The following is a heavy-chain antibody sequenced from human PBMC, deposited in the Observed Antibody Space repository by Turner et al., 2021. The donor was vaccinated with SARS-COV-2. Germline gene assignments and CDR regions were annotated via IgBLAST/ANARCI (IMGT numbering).Heavy chain of an antibody. CDR3: ARGDDPRKSGVV. CDR1: GGSLSGYY. Sequence: QLQLQQWGSGPLTPSETLSLICAVNGGSLSGYYWTWIRQPPGKGLEWIGEVHPDGTTYYNPSIKSRVAMSVDTSKNQFSLKLNSVTAADTAFYYCARGDDPRKSGVVWGQGTLVTVSS. D-gene: IGHD3-3*01. J-gene: IGHJ4*02. V-gene: IGHV4-34*01. CDR2: VHPDGTT.